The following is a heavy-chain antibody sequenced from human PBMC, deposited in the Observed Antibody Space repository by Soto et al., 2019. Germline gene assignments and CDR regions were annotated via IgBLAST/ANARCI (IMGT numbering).Heavy chain of an antibody. CDR2: IYYSGST. CDR3: ARRDNWSDSHFDY. V-gene: IGHV4-39*01. J-gene: IGHJ4*02. CDR1: GDSISSNTYY. D-gene: IGHD1-1*01. Sequence: QLQLQESGPGLVKPSETLSLTCTVSGDSISSNTYYWGWIRQPPGKGLEWIGTIYYSGSTYYNPSLKSRVAISVGPSKNQFSLKLSSVTAADTAVYYCARRDNWSDSHFDYWGRGTLVTVSS.